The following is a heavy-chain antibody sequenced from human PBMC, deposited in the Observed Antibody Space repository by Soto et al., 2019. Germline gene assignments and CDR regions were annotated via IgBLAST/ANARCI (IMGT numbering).Heavy chain of an antibody. D-gene: IGHD3-22*01. V-gene: IGHV1-18*01. CDR3: ARDWGYYDSSGYRLGYFDY. CDR2: ISAYNGNT. Sequence: ASVKVSCKASGYTFTSYGISWVGQAPGQGLEWMGWISAYNGNTNYAQKLQGRVTMTTDTSTSTAYMELRSLRSDDTAVYYCARDWGYYDSSGYRLGYFDYWGQGTLVTVSS. CDR1: GYTFTSYG. J-gene: IGHJ4*02.